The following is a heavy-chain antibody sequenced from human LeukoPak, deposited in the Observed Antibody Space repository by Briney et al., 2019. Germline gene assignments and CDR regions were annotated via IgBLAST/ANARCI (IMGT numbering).Heavy chain of an antibody. CDR3: AGGGYCYDSSGSHYLIDY. D-gene: IGHD3-22*01. V-gene: IGHV4-30-4*08. Sequence: PSQTLSLTCTVSGGSTTSGDYYWSWIRQPPGKGLEWIGYIYYSGSTYYNPSLKSRVTMSVDTSKNQFSLRLSSVTAAVTAVYYCAGGGYCYDSSGSHYLIDYWSQRSLVTVSS. CDR2: IYYSGST. J-gene: IGHJ4*02. CDR1: GGSTTSGDYY.